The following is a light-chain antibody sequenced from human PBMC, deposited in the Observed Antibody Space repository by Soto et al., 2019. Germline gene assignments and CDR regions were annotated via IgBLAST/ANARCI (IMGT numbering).Light chain of an antibody. CDR3: QSYDSSLSGVV. CDR1: SSNIGAGYD. Sequence: QSVLTQPPSESGAPGQRVTISCTGSSSNIGAGYDVHWYQQLPGTAPKLLIYGNSNRPSGVPDRFSGSKSGTSASLAITGLQAADEADYYCQSYDSSLSGVVFGGGTKVTVL. J-gene: IGLJ2*01. CDR2: GNS. V-gene: IGLV1-40*01.